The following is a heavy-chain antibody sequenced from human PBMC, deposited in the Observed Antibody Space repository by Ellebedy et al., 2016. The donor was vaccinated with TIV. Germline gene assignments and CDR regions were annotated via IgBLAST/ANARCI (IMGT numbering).Heavy chain of an antibody. Sequence: GESLKISCVASGFTFSNYGMHWVRQAPGKGLEWVAVIWHDGSNTFYEDSVKGRFTISRDNSKNTLSLEMNSLRAEDAGVYFCARLATYWRIDFWGQGTLVTVSS. D-gene: IGHD1-1*01. CDR1: GFTFSNYG. J-gene: IGHJ4*02. CDR2: IWHDGSNT. CDR3: ARLATYWRIDF. V-gene: IGHV3-33*01.